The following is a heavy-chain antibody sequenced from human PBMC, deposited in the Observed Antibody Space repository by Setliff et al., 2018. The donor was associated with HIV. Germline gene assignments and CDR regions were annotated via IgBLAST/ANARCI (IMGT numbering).Heavy chain of an antibody. J-gene: IGHJ2*01. V-gene: IGHV4-4*07. CDR3: ARDWVTRSNYYGSGSPWYFDF. CDR1: AVSIGGYS. D-gene: IGHD3-10*01. Sequence: SETLSLTCTVSAVSIGGYSWSWIRQSPGKGLEWIGRVYASAYSNYNPSLKSRVTMSVDTSQNQFSLKLRSVNAADTAVYYCARDWVTRSNYYGSGSPWYFDFWGRGILVTVSS. CDR2: VYASAYS.